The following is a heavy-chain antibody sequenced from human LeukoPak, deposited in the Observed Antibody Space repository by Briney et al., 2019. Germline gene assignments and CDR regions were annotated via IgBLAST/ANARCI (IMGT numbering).Heavy chain of an antibody. V-gene: IGHV3-23*01. CDR2: VSGSGGST. CDR1: GFTFSRYA. CDR3: AKDYYYGSGSYYTEFDY. Sequence: GGSLRLSCAASGFTFSRYAMSWVRQAPGKGLEWVSAVSGSGGSTFYADSVKGRFTISRDNSRNTLYLQMKSLRAEDTAVYYCAKDYYYGSGSYYTEFDYWGQGTLVTVSS. D-gene: IGHD3-10*01. J-gene: IGHJ4*02.